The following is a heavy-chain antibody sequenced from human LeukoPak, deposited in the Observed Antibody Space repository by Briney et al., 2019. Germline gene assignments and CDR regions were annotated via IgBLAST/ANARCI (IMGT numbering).Heavy chain of an antibody. CDR2: IRYDGSNK. CDR1: GFTFSSYC. Sequence: GGSLRLSCAVSGFTFSSYCMHWVRQAPGKGLEWVAFIRYDGSNKYYADSVKGRFTISRDNSKNTLYLQMNSLRAEDTAVYYCAKVGGYDERAFVYWGQGTLVTVSS. D-gene: IGHD5-12*01. J-gene: IGHJ4*02. CDR3: AKVGGYDERAFVY. V-gene: IGHV3-30*02.